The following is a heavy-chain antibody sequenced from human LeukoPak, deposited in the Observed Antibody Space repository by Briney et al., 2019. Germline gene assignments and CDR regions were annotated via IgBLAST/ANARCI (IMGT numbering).Heavy chain of an antibody. J-gene: IGHJ4*02. D-gene: IGHD4-23*01. CDR1: GGSISSSSYY. CDR2: IYYSGST. CDR3: ARDYGGNSADY. Sequence: PSETLSLTCTVSGGSISSSSYYWGWIRQPPGKGLEWIGSIYYSGSTYYNPSLKSRVTISVDTSKNQFSLKLSSVTAADTAVYYCARDYGGNSADYWGQGTLVTVSS. V-gene: IGHV4-39*07.